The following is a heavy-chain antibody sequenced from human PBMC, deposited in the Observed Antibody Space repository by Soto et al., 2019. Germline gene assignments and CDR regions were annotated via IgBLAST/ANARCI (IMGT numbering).Heavy chain of an antibody. CDR3: GTGDSGYLYY. V-gene: IGHV3-74*03. D-gene: IGHD3-22*01. CDR2: IKPDGSYT. CDR1: GFTFSNSW. Sequence: EVQLVESGGTLVQPGGSLRLSCAASGFTFSNSWLHWVRQAPGKGLVWVSRIKPDGSYTTYADSVKGRFTISRDNAKNTVYLQMNSLRVDDTAVYYCGTGDSGYLYYWGRGTLVTVSS. J-gene: IGHJ4*02.